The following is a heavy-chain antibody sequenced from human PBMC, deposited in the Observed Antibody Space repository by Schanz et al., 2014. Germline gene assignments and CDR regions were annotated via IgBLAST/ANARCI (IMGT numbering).Heavy chain of an antibody. V-gene: IGHV3-30*03. J-gene: IGHJ5*02. CDR3: ARVGRNNWFDP. CDR2: ISYHGSER. CDR1: GFSFSDYG. Sequence: QVQLVESGGGVVQPGRSLRLSCAGSGFSFSDYGMHWVRQAPGRGLEWVAVISYHGSERYYADSVKGRFTISRDNSKNTLYLQMNSLRADDTAVYYCARVGRNNWFDPGGQGTLVTVSS. D-gene: IGHD1-26*01.